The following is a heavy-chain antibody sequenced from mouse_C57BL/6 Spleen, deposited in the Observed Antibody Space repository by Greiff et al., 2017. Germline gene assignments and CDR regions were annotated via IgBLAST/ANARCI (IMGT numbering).Heavy chain of an antibody. CDR2: ISSGGDYI. CDR1: GFTFSSYA. Sequence: EVQRVESGEGLVKPGGSLKLSCAASGFTFSSYAMSWVRQTPEKRLEWVAYISSGGDYIYYADTVKGRFTISRDNARNTLYLQMSSLKSEDTAMDYCTREYYYGSLDVWGTGTTVTVSS. D-gene: IGHD1-1*01. V-gene: IGHV5-9-1*02. J-gene: IGHJ1*03. CDR3: TREYYYGSLDV.